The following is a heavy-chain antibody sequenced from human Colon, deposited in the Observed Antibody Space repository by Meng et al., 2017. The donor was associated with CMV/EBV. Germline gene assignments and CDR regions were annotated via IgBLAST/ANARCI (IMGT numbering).Heavy chain of an antibody. CDR2: IGPYSGAT. D-gene: IGHD4-11*01. CDR3: ARTLKGSNFWFDS. CDR1: GYNFIDFG. Sequence: ASVQVSCKTSGYNFIDFGIGWVRQAPGQGLEWLGWIGPYSGATIYTRSVQGRISLTIDIPTSTAYMDLTSLISDDTALYFCARTLKGSNFWFDSWGQGTLVTVSS. J-gene: IGHJ5*01. V-gene: IGHV1-18*01.